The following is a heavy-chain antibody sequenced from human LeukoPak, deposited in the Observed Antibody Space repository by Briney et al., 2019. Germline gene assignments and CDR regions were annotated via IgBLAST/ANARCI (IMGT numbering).Heavy chain of an antibody. CDR2: ISGGGDIT. J-gene: IGHJ4*02. D-gene: IGHD1-26*01. CDR3: AKGGKWDVTPFDY. Sequence: GGSLRLSCAASGFNFANHAMSWVRQTPGKGLEWVSAISGGGDITYYADSVTGRFTISRDNSKNTLYLQVNSLRAEDTAVYYCAKGGKWDVTPFDYWGQGTLVTVSS. CDR1: GFNFANHA. V-gene: IGHV3-23*01.